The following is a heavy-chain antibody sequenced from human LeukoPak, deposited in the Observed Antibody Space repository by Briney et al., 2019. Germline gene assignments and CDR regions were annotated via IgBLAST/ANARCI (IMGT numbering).Heavy chain of an antibody. CDR2: IIPIFGTA. D-gene: IGHD2-8*01. J-gene: IGHJ4*02. CDR3: ARDLVYTPFYFDY. CDR1: GGTFSSYA. V-gene: IGHV1-69*06. Sequence: SVKVSCKASGGTFSSYAISWVRQAPGQGLEWMGGIIPIFGTANYAQKFQGRVTITADKSTSTAYMELSSLRSEDTAVYYCARDLVYTPFYFDYWGQGTLVTVSS.